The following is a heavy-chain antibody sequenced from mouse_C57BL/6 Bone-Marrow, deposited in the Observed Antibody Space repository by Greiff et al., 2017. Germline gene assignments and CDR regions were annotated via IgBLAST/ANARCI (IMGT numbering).Heavy chain of an antibody. J-gene: IGHJ4*01. V-gene: IGHV2-5*01. D-gene: IGHD1-1*01. Sequence: VQRVESGPGLVQPSQSLSITCTVSGFSLTSYGVHWVRQSPGKGLEWLGVIWRGGSTDYNAAFMSRLSITKDNSKSQVFVKMNSLQADDTAIYYSAKNHNGSRPSYYAIDYWGQRTSVTNSS. CDR3: AKNHNGSRPSYYAIDY. CDR1: GFSLTSYG. CDR2: IWRGGST.